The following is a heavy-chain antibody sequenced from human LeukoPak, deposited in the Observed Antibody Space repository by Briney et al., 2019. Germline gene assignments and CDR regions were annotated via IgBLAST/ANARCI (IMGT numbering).Heavy chain of an antibody. CDR3: ARGRYYYDSSGYSNSPHDAFDI. Sequence: SETLSLTCAVYGGSFSGYYWSWIRQPPGKGLEWIGEINHSGSTNYNPSLKSRVTISVDTSKNQFSLKLSSVTAADTAVYYCARGRYYYDSSGYSNSPHDAFDIWGQGTMVTVSS. CDR1: GGSFSGYY. D-gene: IGHD3-22*01. J-gene: IGHJ3*02. V-gene: IGHV4-34*01. CDR2: INHSGST.